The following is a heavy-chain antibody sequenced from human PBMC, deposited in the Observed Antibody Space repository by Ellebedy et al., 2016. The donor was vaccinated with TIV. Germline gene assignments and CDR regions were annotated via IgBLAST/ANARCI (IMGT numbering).Heavy chain of an antibody. D-gene: IGHD3-10*01. CDR1: EFTFSSYG. CDR3: AREPMVRGVIRRGYAMDV. CDR2: IWYDGSNK. Sequence: GESLKTSXAASEFTFSSYGMHWVRQAPGKGLEWVAVIWYDGSNKYYADSVKGRFTISRDNSKNTLYLQMNSLRAEDTAVYYCAREPMVRGVIRRGYAMDVWGQGTTVTVSS. V-gene: IGHV3-33*01. J-gene: IGHJ6*02.